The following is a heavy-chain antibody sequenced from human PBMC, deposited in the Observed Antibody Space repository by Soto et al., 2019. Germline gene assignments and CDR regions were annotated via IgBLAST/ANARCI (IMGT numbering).Heavy chain of an antibody. CDR3: ARSLGATYYYDSSGYSGG. Sequence: QVQLVQSGAELKKPGSSVKVSCKASGGTFSSYAISWVRQAPGQGLEWMGGIIPIFGTANYAQKFQGRVTITADESTSTAYMELSSLRSEDTAVYYCARSLGATYYYDSSGYSGGWGQGTLVTVSS. CDR1: GGTFSSYA. V-gene: IGHV1-69*01. D-gene: IGHD3-22*01. J-gene: IGHJ4*02. CDR2: IIPIFGTA.